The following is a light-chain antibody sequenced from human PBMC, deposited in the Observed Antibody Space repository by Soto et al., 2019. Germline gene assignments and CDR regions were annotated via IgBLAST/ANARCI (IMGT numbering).Light chain of an antibody. CDR2: GAS. V-gene: IGKV3-20*01. CDR1: QRVSSSY. Sequence: ETVLTQSPGTLSLSPGERATLSCRASQRVSSSYLAWYQQTPGQAPRLLIYGASSRATGIPDRFSGSGSGTDFTLTISRLEPEDFAVYYCQQYGRSPPSWTFGQGTKEEIK. CDR3: QQYGRSPPSWT. J-gene: IGKJ1*01.